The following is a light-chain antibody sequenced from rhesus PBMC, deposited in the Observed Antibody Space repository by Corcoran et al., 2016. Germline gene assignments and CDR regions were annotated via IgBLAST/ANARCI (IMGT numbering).Light chain of an antibody. Sequence: DIVMTQTPLSLPVTPGEPASISCRSSQSLLHSNGNTYLDWYLQKPGQSPRFLIYKVPKRESGVPDRCRGSGSGTEFTLKISRVEHEDVGVYYYMQSTKEYSFGQGTKVEIK. J-gene: IGKJ2*01. CDR1: QSLLHSNGNTY. CDR3: MQSTKEYS. V-gene: IGKV2S2*01. CDR2: KVP.